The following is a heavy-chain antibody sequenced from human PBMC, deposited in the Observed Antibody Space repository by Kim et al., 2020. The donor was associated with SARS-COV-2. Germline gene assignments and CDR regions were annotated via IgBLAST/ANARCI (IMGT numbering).Heavy chain of an antibody. D-gene: IGHD2-15*01. V-gene: IGHV3-23*01. J-gene: IGHJ6*02. CDR3: AKDVRSAATLLDYYGMDV. CDR1: GFTFSSYA. CDR2: ISGSGGRT. Sequence: GGSLRLSCAASGFTFSSYAMSWVRQAPGKGLEWVSAISGSGGRTYYADSVKGRFTISRDNSKNTLYLQMNSLRAEDTAVYYCAKDVRSAATLLDYYGMDVWGQGTTVTVSS.